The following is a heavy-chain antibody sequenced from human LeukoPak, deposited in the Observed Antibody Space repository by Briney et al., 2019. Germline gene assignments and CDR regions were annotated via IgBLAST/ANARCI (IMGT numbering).Heavy chain of an antibody. D-gene: IGHD6-19*01. CDR3: ARRSVAGSLDY. CDR2: TKEDGGEK. V-gene: IGHV3-7*01. Sequence: PGGSLTLSCEDSGFTFRSYEMNWVRQAPGKGLEWVANTKEDGGEKYYVDSVKGRFTISRDNAENSLYLQMNSLRAEDTAVYYCARRSVAGSLDYWGQGTLVTVSS. J-gene: IGHJ4*02. CDR1: GFTFRSYE.